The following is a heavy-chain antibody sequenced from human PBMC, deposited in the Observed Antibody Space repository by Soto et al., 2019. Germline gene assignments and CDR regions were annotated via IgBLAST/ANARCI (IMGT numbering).Heavy chain of an antibody. CDR1: GGSISSSSYY. J-gene: IGHJ4*02. D-gene: IGHD6-19*01. V-gene: IGHV4-39*01. Sequence: PSETLSLTCTVSGGSISSSSYYWGWIRQPPGEGLEWIGSIYYSGSTYYNPSLKSRVTISVDTSKNQFSLKLSSVTAADTAVYYCAREGIAVAGTTYWGQGTLVTVSS. CDR3: AREGIAVAGTTY. CDR2: IYYSGST.